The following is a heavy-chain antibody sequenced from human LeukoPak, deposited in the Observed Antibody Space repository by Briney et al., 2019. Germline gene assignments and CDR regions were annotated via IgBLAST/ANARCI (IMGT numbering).Heavy chain of an antibody. CDR3: TRLISRGSDYNYVDY. CDR2: IYPADSDT. CDR1: GYRFTNYH. D-gene: IGHD4-17*01. Sequence: PGESLKISCKGSGYRFTNYHISWVRQMPGKGLEWMGIIYPADSDTRYRPTFRGQVTISVDKSINTAYLQWSSLKASGTAMYYCTRLISRGSDYNYVDYWGQGTLVTVSS. V-gene: IGHV5-51*01. J-gene: IGHJ4*02.